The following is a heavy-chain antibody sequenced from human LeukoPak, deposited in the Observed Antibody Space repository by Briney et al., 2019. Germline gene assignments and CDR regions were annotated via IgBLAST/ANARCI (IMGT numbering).Heavy chain of an antibody. V-gene: IGHV3-53*05. CDR1: GFTVSNKY. CDR3: AKELGIYYYDSSGYYPNDY. J-gene: IGHJ4*02. CDR2: IYNDGRT. D-gene: IGHD3-22*01. Sequence: GGSLRLSCAASGFTVSNKYMTWVRQAPGKGLEWVSLIYNDGRTYYVDSVKGRCTISRDNSKNTLYLQMNSLRAEDTAVYYCAKELGIYYYDSSGYYPNDYWGQGTLVTVSS.